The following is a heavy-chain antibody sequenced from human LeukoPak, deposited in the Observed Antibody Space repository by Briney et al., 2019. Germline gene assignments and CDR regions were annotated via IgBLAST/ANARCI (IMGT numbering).Heavy chain of an antibody. J-gene: IGHJ6*03. CDR3: ARETIYTYYYMDV. Sequence: TSETLSLTCTVSGGSISSYYWSWIRQPPGKGLEWIGYIYYSGSTNYNPSLKSRVTIPVDTSKNQFSLKLSSVTAADTAVYYCARETIYTYYYMDVWGKGTTVTVSS. CDR1: GGSISSYY. D-gene: IGHD2-2*02. V-gene: IGHV4-59*01. CDR2: IYYSGST.